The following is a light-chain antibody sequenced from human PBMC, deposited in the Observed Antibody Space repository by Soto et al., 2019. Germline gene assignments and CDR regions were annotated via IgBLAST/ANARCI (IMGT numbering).Light chain of an antibody. V-gene: IGLV4-60*02. J-gene: IGLJ1*01. Sequence: QPVLTQSSSASASLGSSVKLTCTLSSGNSSYIIAWHQQQPGKAPRYLMKLEGSGSYNKGSGVPDRFSGSSSGADRYLTISNLQFEDEADYYCETWDSNTRVFGTGTKVTVL. CDR2: LEGSGSY. CDR3: ETWDSNTRV. CDR1: SGNSSYI.